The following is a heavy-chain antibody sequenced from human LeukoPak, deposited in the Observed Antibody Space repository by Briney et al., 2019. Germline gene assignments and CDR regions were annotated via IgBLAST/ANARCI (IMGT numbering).Heavy chain of an antibody. D-gene: IGHD2-2*01. V-gene: IGHV4-59*10. Sequence: SETLSLTCAVYGGSFSGYYWSWIRQPAEKGLEWLGRIYTSGATNYNPSLESRVTMSVDTSKNQFSLKLSSVTAADTAVYYCARAYAKWAFDVWGQGTMVTVSS. J-gene: IGHJ3*01. CDR1: GGSFSGYY. CDR3: ARAYAKWAFDV. CDR2: IYTSGAT.